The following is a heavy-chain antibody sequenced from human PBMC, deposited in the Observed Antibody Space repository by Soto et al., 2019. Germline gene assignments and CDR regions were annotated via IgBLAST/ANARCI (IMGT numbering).Heavy chain of an antibody. CDR3: ARSVVVVIRTFNWYFDL. CDR1: GFSVSSNY. CDR2: IYSTGSK. J-gene: IGHJ2*01. D-gene: IGHD3-22*01. Sequence: EVQLVETGGGLIQPGGPLRLSCAASGFSVSSNYMSWVRQAPGKGLEWVSVIYSTGSKYYADSVKGRFIISRDNSKNTRDLEMNNRGAYDTAVYYGARSVVVVIRTFNWYFDLWGRGTLVTVAS. V-gene: IGHV3-53*02.